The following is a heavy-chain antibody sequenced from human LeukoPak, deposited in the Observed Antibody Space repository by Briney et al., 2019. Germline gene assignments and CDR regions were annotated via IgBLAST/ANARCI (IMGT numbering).Heavy chain of an antibody. CDR1: GFTFSSYA. D-gene: IGHD6-13*01. V-gene: IGHV3-23*01. CDR2: ISGSGGST. CDR3: AEDRSIAAKEKFLFDY. J-gene: IGHJ4*02. Sequence: AGGSLRLSCAASGFTFSSYAMSWVRQAPGKGLEWVSAISGSGGSTYYADSVKGRFTTSRENSNNTLYLQMNSLRAADTAVYYCAEDRSIAAKEKFLFDYWGQGTLVTVSS.